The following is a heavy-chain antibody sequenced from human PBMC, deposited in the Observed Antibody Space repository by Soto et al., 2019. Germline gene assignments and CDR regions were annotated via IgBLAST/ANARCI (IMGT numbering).Heavy chain of an antibody. D-gene: IGHD3-22*01. CDR1: GGSISSGGYY. CDR3: ARDRAHDSSGYYYSGYFQH. CDR2: IYYSGST. V-gene: IGHV4-31*03. J-gene: IGHJ1*01. Sequence: PSETLSLTCTVSGGSISSGGYYWSWIRQHPGKGLEWIGYIYYSGSTYYNPSPKSRVTISVDTSKNQFSLKLSSVTAADTAVYYCARDRAHDSSGYYYSGYFQHWGQGTLVTVSS.